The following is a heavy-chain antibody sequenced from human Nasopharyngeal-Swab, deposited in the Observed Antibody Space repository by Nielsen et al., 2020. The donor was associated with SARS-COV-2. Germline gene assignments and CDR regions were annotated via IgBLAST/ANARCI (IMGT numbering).Heavy chain of an antibody. V-gene: IGHV3-74*01. CDR3: VKYYGSGSYSNRNWFDDP. J-gene: IGHJ5*02. CDR1: GFTFSSYW. D-gene: IGHD3-10*01. CDR2: INSDGSST. Sequence: GGSLRLSCAASGFTFSSYWMHWVRQAPGKGLVWVSRINSDGSSTNYADSVEGRFTISSDNSKDTLYLQMNSLRAEDTAVYYCVKYYGSGSYSNRNWFDDPWGQGTLVTVSS.